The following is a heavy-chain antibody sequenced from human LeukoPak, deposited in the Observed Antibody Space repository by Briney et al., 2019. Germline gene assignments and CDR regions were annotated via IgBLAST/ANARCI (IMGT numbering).Heavy chain of an antibody. CDR2: IYHSGST. CDR1: GYYISSGYY. V-gene: IGHV4-38-2*02. J-gene: IGHJ4*02. Sequence: PSETLSLTCTVSGYYISSGYYWGWIRQPPGKGLEWIGSIYHSGSTYYNPSLKSRVTISVDTSKNQFSLKLSSVTAADTAVYYCARRDSSGWYDVIDYWGQGTLVTVSS. D-gene: IGHD6-19*01. CDR3: ARRDSSGWYDVIDY.